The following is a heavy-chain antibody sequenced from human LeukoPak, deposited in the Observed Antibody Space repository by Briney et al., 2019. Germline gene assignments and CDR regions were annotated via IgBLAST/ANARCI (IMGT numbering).Heavy chain of an antibody. D-gene: IGHD1-1*01. V-gene: IGHV3-23*01. J-gene: IGHJ3*02. CDR1: GFTFSNCP. Sequence: PGGSLRLSCAASGFTFSNCPITWVRQDPGKGLEWVSSVSSSGIHTYYLDSVKGRFTISRDNSKNTLYLQMNSLRAEDTAVYYCAKMMPESTGNGFDIWGQGTMVTVSS. CDR3: AKMMPESTGNGFDI. CDR2: VSSSGIHT.